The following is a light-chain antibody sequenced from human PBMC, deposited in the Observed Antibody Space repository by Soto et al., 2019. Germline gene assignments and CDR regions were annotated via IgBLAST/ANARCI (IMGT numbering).Light chain of an antibody. Sequence: SYELTQPPSVSVAPGQTARITCGGNNIGSNRVHWYQQKPGQAPVLVVHDDSDRPSGIPERLSGSNSGNTATLSISRVEAGDEADYYCQVWDSSSDHRVFGGGTKLTVL. CDR3: QVWDSSSDHRV. V-gene: IGLV3-21*02. J-gene: IGLJ3*02. CDR1: NIGSNR. CDR2: DDS.